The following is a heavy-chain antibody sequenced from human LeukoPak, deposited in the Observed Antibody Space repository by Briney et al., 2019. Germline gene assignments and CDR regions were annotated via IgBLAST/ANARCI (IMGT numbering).Heavy chain of an antibody. CDR2: ISYDGSNK. D-gene: IGHD3-3*01. CDR3: ARENYYDFWSGYSDYYFDY. V-gene: IGHV3-30-3*01. Sequence: GGCLRLSRAASGFTFSSYAMHWVRQAPGKGLEWVAVISYDGSNKYYADSVKGRFTISRDNSKNTLYLQMNSLRAEDTAVYYCARENYYDFWSGYSDYYFDYWGQGTLVTVSS. J-gene: IGHJ4*02. CDR1: GFTFSSYA.